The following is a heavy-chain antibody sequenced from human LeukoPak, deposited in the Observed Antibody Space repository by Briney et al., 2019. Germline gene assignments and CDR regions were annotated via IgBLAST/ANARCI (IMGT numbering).Heavy chain of an antibody. V-gene: IGHV1-69*04. Sequence: SVKVSCKASGYTFTGYYMHWVRQAPGQGLEWMGRIIPILGIANYAQKFQGRVTITADKSTSTAYMELSSLRSEDTAVYYCARERYSSSSGFDPWGQGTLVTVSS. CDR2: IIPILGIA. J-gene: IGHJ5*02. D-gene: IGHD6-6*01. CDR1: GYTFTGYY. CDR3: ARERYSSSSGFDP.